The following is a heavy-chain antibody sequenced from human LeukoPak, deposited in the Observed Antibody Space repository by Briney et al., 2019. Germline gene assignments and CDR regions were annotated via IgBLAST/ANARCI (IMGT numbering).Heavy chain of an antibody. D-gene: IGHD2-21*02. CDR2: IYHSGST. Sequence: SETLSLTCTVSGYSISSGYYWGWIRQPPGKGLEWIGSIYHSGSTYYNPSLKSRVTISVDTSKNQFSLKLSSVTAADTAVYYCARGHRGANIVVVTAGFDPWGQGTLVTVSS. V-gene: IGHV4-38-2*02. CDR1: GYSISSGYY. CDR3: ARGHRGANIVVVTAGFDP. J-gene: IGHJ5*02.